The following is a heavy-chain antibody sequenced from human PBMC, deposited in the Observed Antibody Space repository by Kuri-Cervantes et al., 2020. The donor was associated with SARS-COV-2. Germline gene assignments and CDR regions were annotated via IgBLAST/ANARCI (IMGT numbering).Heavy chain of an antibody. D-gene: IGHD3-10*01. J-gene: IGHJ4*02. V-gene: IGHV1-46*01. Sequence: ASVQVSCKASGYTLTSYYMHWVRQAPGQGLEWMGAINPSGGGTTYGQKFQGRVTMARDTSTSTVYMELSSLRSEDTAVYYCARDYAGYYYGSGTTLWGQGTLVTVSS. CDR2: INPSGGGT. CDR3: ARDYAGYYYGSGTTL. CDR1: GYTLTSYY.